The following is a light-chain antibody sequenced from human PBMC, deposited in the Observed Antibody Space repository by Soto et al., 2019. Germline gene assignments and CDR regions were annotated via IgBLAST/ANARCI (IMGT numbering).Light chain of an antibody. J-gene: IGKJ2*02. CDR2: GAS. V-gene: IGKV3-20*01. CDR1: QRITWDY. Sequence: EIVLTQSPDTLSLSPGERATLSCRAGQRITWDYIAWYQQKPGQAPRLLIYGASTRATGIPDRFSGSGSGTDFTLTISRLEPEDFAVYYCQNYGGAPCTFGQGTNLEIK. CDR3: QNYGGAPCT.